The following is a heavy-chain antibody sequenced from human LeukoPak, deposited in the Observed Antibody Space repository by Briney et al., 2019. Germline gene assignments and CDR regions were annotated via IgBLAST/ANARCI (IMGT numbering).Heavy chain of an antibody. CDR1: GFTFSSYA. J-gene: IGHJ6*02. D-gene: IGHD3-10*01. Sequence: PGGSLRLSCAASGFTFSSYAMHWVRQAPGKGLEWVAVISYDGSNKYYADSVKGRFTISRDNSKNTLYLQMNSLRAEDTAVYYCAREGPGGGSGSYNYYYYGMDVWGQGTTVAVSS. V-gene: IGHV3-30-3*01. CDR3: AREGPGGGSGSYNYYYYGMDV. CDR2: ISYDGSNK.